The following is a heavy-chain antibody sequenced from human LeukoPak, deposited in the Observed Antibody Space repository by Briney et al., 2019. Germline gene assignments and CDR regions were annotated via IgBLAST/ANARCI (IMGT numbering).Heavy chain of an antibody. CDR2: IYSGGST. V-gene: IGHV3-53*01. D-gene: IGHD3-10*01. J-gene: IGHJ6*03. CDR3: ARVYYGSGSLHYYYYYMDV. Sequence: GGSLRLSCAASGFTFSRSDMNWVRQAPGKGLEWVAVIYSGGSTYYAGSVKGRFTISRDNPKNTLYLQMNSLRVDDTAVYYCARVYYGSGSLHYYYYYMDVWGKGTTVTISS. CDR1: GFTFSRSD.